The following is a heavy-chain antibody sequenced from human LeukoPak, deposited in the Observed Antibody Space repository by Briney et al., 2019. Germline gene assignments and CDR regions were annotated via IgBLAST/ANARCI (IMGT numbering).Heavy chain of an antibody. D-gene: IGHD2-2*01. CDR2: IIPILGIA. V-gene: IGHV1-69*04. J-gene: IGHJ3*02. CDR1: GYTFTGYY. CDR3: ARVRGVVVPAANMGGAFDI. Sequence: GASVKVSCTASGYTFTGYYMHWVRQAPGQGLEWMGRIIPILGIANYAQKFQGRVTITADKSTSTAYMELSSLRSEDTAVYYCARVRGVVVPAANMGGAFDIWGQGTMVTVSS.